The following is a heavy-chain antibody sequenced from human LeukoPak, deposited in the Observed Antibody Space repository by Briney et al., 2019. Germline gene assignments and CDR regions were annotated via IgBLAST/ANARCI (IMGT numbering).Heavy chain of an antibody. CDR2: IYYSGST. CDR3: ARVTYYYDSSGYYSAFDI. Sequence: SETLSLTCSVSGGSLSSYYWSWIRQPPGKGLEWIGYIYYSGSTNYNPSLKSRVTISVDTSKNQFSLELSSVTAADTAVYYCARVTYYYDSSGYYSAFDIWGQGTMVTVSS. J-gene: IGHJ3*02. V-gene: IGHV4-59*01. CDR1: GGSLSSYY. D-gene: IGHD3-22*01.